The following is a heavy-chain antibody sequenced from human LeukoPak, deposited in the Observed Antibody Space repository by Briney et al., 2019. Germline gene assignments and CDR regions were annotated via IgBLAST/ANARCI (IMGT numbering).Heavy chain of an antibody. Sequence: SETLSLTCAVYGGSFSGYYWSWIRQPPGKGLEWIGEIKHSGSTNYNPSLKSRVTISVDTSKNQFSLKLSSVTAADTAVYYCARGRYYYGSGSYPTRFDPWGQGTLVTVSS. D-gene: IGHD3-10*01. J-gene: IGHJ5*02. CDR1: GGSFSGYY. V-gene: IGHV4-34*01. CDR2: IKHSGST. CDR3: ARGRYYYGSGSYPTRFDP.